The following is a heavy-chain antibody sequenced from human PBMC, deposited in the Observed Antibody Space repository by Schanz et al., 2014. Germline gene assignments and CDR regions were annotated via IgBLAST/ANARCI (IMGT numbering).Heavy chain of an antibody. V-gene: IGHV4-39*01. J-gene: IGHJ4*02. D-gene: IGHD2-2*01. Sequence: QLQLQESGPGLVRPSETLSLTCTVYGGSFSSGPFYWGWIRQPPGKGLEWIGEIYHSGNTNYSPSLKSRVTISVDKSKNQFFLKLSSVAAADTAVYYCARHLAESAAAAFDSWGQGTLVAVSS. CDR3: ARHLAESAAAAFDS. CDR1: GGSFSSGPFY. CDR2: IYHSGNT.